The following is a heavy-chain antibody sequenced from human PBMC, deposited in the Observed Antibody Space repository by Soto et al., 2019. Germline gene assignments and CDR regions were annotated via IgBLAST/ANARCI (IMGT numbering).Heavy chain of an antibody. CDR2: ISRSGETI. CDR3: GGRLRADCGGTSSLYYFDY. D-gene: IGHD2-21*01. CDR1: GITFSGFT. V-gene: IGHV3-48*02. J-gene: IGHJ4*02. Sequence: PGGSLRLSCAASGITFSGFTMNWVRQAPGRGLEWVSYISRSGETIYYADSVKGRFTISRDNAENSLYLQMNSLRDEDTAVYYCGGRLRADCGGTSSLYYFDYWGGGALVTVSP.